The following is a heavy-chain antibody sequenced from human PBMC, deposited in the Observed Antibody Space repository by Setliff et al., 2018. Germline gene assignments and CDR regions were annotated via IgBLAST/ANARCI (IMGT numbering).Heavy chain of an antibody. J-gene: IGHJ4*02. V-gene: IGHV3-23*03. CDR3: AKCTSWDSHYPYFGY. Sequence: GGSLRLSCAASGFAFSTYAVSWVRQAPGKGLEWVSIFYDSRGDTYYADSVKGRFTVSKDNSKNTMYLQMNSLRDEDTAIYFCAKCTSWDSHYPYFGYWGQGALVTVSS. CDR2: FYDSRGDT. D-gene: IGHD4-4*01. CDR1: GFAFSTYA.